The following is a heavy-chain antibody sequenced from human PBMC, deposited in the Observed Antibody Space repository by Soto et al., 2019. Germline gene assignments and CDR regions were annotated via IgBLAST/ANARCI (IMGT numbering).Heavy chain of an antibody. CDR3: ARDRGGWGLESGPFDY. Sequence: EVQLVESGGGLVQPGGSLRLSCAASGFTFSSYSMNWVRQAPGKGLEWVSYISSSSSTIYYADSVKGRFTISRDNAKNSLYLQMNSLRDEDTAVYYCARDRGGWGLESGPFDYWAQGTLVTVSS. CDR1: GFTFSSYS. V-gene: IGHV3-48*02. D-gene: IGHD2-21*02. CDR2: ISSSSSTI. J-gene: IGHJ4*02.